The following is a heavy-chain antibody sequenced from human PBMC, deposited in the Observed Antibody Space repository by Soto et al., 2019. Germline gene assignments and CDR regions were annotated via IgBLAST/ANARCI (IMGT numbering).Heavy chain of an antibody. V-gene: IGHV2-5*02. D-gene: IGHD1-26*01. J-gene: IGHJ4*02. CDR2: VFWDGGE. CDR3: TQVYGSGSWGWYFHS. Sequence: QITLRESGPSLVKPTETLTLTCTFSGFSLTTTGVGVGWIRQPPGKALEWLAVVFWDGGERYSPSLKSRVTITKDTSKDQVVLTMTNMDPADTATYYCTQVYGSGSWGWYFHSWGQGTPVTVSS. CDR1: GFSLTTTGVG.